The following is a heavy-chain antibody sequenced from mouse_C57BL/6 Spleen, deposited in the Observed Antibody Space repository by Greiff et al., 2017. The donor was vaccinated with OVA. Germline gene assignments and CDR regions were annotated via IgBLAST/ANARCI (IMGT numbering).Heavy chain of an antibody. CDR2: IYPGDGDT. J-gene: IGHJ2*01. CDR3: ARGGPLWLRQDYFDY. Sequence: QVQLQQSGAELVKPGASVKISCKASGYAFSSYWMNWVKQRPGKGLEWIGQIYPGDGDTNYNGKFKGKATLTADKSSSTAYMQLSSLTSEDSAVYVCARGGPLWLRQDYFDYWGQGTTLTVSS. CDR1: GYAFSSYW. D-gene: IGHD2-2*01. V-gene: IGHV1-80*01.